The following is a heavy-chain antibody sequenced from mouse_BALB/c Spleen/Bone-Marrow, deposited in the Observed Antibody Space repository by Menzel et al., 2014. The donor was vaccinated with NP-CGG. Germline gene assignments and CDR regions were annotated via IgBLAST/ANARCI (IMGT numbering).Heavy chain of an antibody. CDR2: INPYNDGT. V-gene: IGHV1-14*01. CDR3: ASRYDEAWFAY. J-gene: IGHJ3*01. CDR1: GYTFTSYV. Sequence: EVQLQQSGPELVKPGASVKMSCKASGYTFTSYVMHWVKQKPGQGLEWIGYINPYNDGTKYNEKFKGKATLTSDKSSSTAYMELSSLTSEDSAVYYCASRYDEAWFAYWGRGTLVTVSA. D-gene: IGHD2-14*01.